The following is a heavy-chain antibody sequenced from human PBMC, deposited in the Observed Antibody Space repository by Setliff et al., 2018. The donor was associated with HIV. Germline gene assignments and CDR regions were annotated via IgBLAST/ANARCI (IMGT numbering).Heavy chain of an antibody. J-gene: IGHJ4*02. Sequence: SETLSLTCTVSGGSISSYYWSWIRQPPGKGLEWIGYIYYSGSSKNTPSLKSRVTISVDTPKNEFSLKLSSMTAADTAVYYCARGIAVAGPYFDYWGQGTLVPSPQ. D-gene: IGHD6-19*01. CDR1: GGSISSYY. V-gene: IGHV4-59*01. CDR3: ARGIAVAGPYFDY. CDR2: IYYSGSS.